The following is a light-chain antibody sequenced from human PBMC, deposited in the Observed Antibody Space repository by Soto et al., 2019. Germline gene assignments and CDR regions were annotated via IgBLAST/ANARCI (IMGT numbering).Light chain of an antibody. CDR3: QQCNSYPPT. Sequence: DIQMTQSPSTLSASVGDRVTITCRASQSISSWLAWYQQKPGKAPKVLIYKASNLQSGVPARFSGSGSGTDFTLTISSLQPDDFATYYCQQCNSYPPTFVQGTTVDIK. CDR1: QSISSW. V-gene: IGKV1-5*03. CDR2: KAS. J-gene: IGKJ1*01.